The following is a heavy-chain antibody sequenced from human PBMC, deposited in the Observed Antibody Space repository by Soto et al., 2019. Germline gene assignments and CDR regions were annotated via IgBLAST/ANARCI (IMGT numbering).Heavy chain of an antibody. Sequence: ASVKVSCKASGGTFSSYAISWVRQAPGQGLEWMGGIIPIFGTANYAQKFQGRVTITADESTSTAYMELSSLRSEDTAVYYCAREEASPGSYYNGLYYYYGMDVWGQGTTVTVSS. V-gene: IGHV1-69*13. CDR1: GGTFSSYA. J-gene: IGHJ6*02. D-gene: IGHD3-10*01. CDR3: AREEASPGSYYNGLYYYYGMDV. CDR2: IIPIFGTA.